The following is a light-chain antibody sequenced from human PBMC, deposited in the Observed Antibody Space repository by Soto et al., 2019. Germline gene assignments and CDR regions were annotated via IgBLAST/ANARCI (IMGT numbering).Light chain of an antibody. J-gene: IGKJ5*01. Sequence: ELVMTQSPATLSVSPGERATLSCRASQSVSSNLACYQQKPGQAPRLLIYDASTRATGLPARFSGSGSGTEFTLTVSSLQSEDFAVYYCQQYKNWPLITFGQGTRLEIK. CDR1: QSVSSN. CDR2: DAS. V-gene: IGKV3-15*01. CDR3: QQYKNWPLIT.